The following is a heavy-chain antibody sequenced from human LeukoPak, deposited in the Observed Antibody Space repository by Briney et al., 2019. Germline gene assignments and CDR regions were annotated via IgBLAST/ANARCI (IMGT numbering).Heavy chain of an antibody. D-gene: IGHD6-13*01. V-gene: IGHV1-46*01. J-gene: IGHJ4*02. CDR1: GYTFTFYY. CDR3: ARVGSSWFYYFDY. CDR2: INPSGGST. Sequence: ASGKVSCKASGYTFTFYYIHCGRQAPGQGLEWMGIINPSGGSTSYAQKFQGRVTMTRDTSTSTVYMELRSLRSDDTAVYYCARVGSSWFYYFDYWGQGTLVTVSS.